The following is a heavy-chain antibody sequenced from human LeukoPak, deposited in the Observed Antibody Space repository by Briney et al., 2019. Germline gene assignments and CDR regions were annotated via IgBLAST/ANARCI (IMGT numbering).Heavy chain of an antibody. Sequence: GVLRLSCVGSGFTFSSYHMNWVRQAPGKGLEWVSYISSSSSTIYYADSVKGRFTISRDNAKNSLYLQTNGLRAEDTAVYYCARAQYYSDSTGYYYLHYWGQGTLVTVSS. CDR1: GFTFSSYH. J-gene: IGHJ4*02. V-gene: IGHV3-48*01. CDR3: ARAQYYSDSTGYYYLHY. CDR2: ISSSSSTI. D-gene: IGHD3-22*01.